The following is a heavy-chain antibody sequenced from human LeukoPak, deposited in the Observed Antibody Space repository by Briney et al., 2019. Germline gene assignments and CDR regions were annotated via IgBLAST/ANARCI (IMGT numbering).Heavy chain of an antibody. CDR3: AAQGGSGDLRY. CDR2: IRRIIDGGTT. CDR1: GFTFGDYA. Sequence: GRSLRLSCTASGFTFGDYAMSWVRQAPGKGLEWVGRIRRIIDGGTTDYAAPVKGRFTVSRDDSINTLYLQMSSLKTEDTAVYYCAAQGGSGDLRYWGQGTLATVSS. V-gene: IGHV3-15*01. D-gene: IGHD4-17*01. J-gene: IGHJ4*02.